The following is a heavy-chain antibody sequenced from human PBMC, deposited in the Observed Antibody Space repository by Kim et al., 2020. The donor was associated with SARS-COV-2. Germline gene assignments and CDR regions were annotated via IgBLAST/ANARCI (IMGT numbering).Heavy chain of an antibody. J-gene: IGHJ3*02. CDR3: AKAFPPWELRVMGAFDI. V-gene: IGHV3-33*06. CDR1: GFTFSSYG. Sequence: GGSLRLSCAASGFTFSSYGMHWVRQAPGKGLEWVAVIWYDGSNKYYADSVKGRFTISRDNSKNTLYLQMNSLRAEDTAVYYCAKAFPPWELRVMGAFDIWGQGTMVTVSS. D-gene: IGHD1-26*01. CDR2: IWYDGSNK.